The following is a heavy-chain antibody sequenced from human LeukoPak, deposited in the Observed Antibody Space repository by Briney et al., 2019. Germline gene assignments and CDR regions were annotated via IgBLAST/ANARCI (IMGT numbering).Heavy chain of an antibody. CDR1: GFTFSTYA. CDR3: AKDLYPDTIFGVVTDIAFDI. V-gene: IGHV3-23*01. Sequence: PGGSLRLSCAASGFTFSTYAMSWVRQAPGKGLEWVSAIGDSGGSTYYADSVKGHFTISRDNSRNTLYLQMNSLRAEDTAVYYCAKDLYPDTIFGVVTDIAFDIWGQGTMVTVSS. CDR2: IGDSGGST. D-gene: IGHD3-3*01. J-gene: IGHJ3*02.